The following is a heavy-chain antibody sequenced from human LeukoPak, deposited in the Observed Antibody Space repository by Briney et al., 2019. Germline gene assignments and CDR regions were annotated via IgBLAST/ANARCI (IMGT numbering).Heavy chain of an antibody. D-gene: IGHD3-10*01. CDR2: ISSTSSYI. J-gene: IGHJ4*02. CDR1: GFTFSTYS. Sequence: GGSLRLSCAASGFTFSTYSMNWVRQAPGKGLEWVSFISSTSSYIYYADSVKGRFTISRDNAKNSLYLQMNSLRAEDTAVYYCAREEGGGSGSPEDHWGQGTLVTVSS. CDR3: AREEGGGSGSPEDH. V-gene: IGHV3-21*01.